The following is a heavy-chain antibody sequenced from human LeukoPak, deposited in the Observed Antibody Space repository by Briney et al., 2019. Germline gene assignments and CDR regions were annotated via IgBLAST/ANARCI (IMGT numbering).Heavy chain of an antibody. J-gene: IGHJ5*02. Sequence: GGSLRLSCAASGFTFSSYSMNWVRQAPGKGLEWVSSISSSSSYIYYADSVKGRFTISRDNAKNSLYLQMNSLRAEDTAVYYCARSPVQLERAPNWFDPWGQGTLVTVSS. CDR1: GFTFSSYS. CDR2: ISSSSSYI. V-gene: IGHV3-21*01. D-gene: IGHD1-1*01. CDR3: ARSPVQLERAPNWFDP.